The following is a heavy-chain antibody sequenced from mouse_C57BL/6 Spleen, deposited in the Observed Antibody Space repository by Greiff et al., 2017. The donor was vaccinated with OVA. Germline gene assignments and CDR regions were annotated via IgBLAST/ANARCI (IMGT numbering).Heavy chain of an antibody. V-gene: IGHV1-62-2*01. CDR1: GYTFTEYT. D-gene: IGHD3-2*02. Sequence: VQLQQSGAELVKPGASVTLSCKASGYTFTEYTIHWVKQRSGQGLEWIGWFYTGSGSIKYYEQFKDKATLTANTYCRTVYMELSRLTSEDAAVYFCARHAKAPYYAMDYWGQGTSVTVSS. J-gene: IGHJ4*01. CDR2: FYTGSGSI. CDR3: ARHAKAPYYAMDY.